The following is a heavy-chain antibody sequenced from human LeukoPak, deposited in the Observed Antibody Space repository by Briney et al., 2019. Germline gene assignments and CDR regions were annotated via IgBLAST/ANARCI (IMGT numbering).Heavy chain of an antibody. CDR2: IYPGDSDT. J-gene: IGHJ3*02. D-gene: IGHD3-3*01. V-gene: IGHV5-51*01. CDR3: ARPYISAFWSGYSDAFDI. Sequence: KDGESLKISCKGSGYSFTSYWIGWVRQMPGKGLEWMGIIYPGDSDTRYSPSFQGQVTISADKSISTAYLQWSSLKASDTAMYYCARPYISAFWSGYSDAFDIWGQGTMVTVSS. CDR1: GYSFTSYW.